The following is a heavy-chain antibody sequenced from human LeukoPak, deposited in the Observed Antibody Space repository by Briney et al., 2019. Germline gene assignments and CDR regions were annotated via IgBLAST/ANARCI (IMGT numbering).Heavy chain of an antibody. CDR3: ARDIFNGDYDY. CDR2: IKQDGSEK. CDR1: GFTFSSYS. J-gene: IGHJ4*02. V-gene: IGHV3-7*01. D-gene: IGHD4-17*01. Sequence: PGGSLRLSCAASGFTFSSYSMSWVRQAPGKGLEWVANIKQDGSEKYYVDSVKGRFTISRDNAKNSLYLQMNSLRAEDTAVYYCARDIFNGDYDYWGQGTLVTVSS.